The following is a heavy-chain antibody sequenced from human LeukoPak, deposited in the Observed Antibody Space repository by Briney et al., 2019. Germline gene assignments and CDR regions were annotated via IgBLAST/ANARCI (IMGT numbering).Heavy chain of an antibody. CDR1: GYTFTGYY. J-gene: IGHJ4*02. V-gene: IGHV1-2*02. D-gene: IGHD6-19*01. CDR2: INPNSGGT. CDR3: ARDRGSGWYEYIDY. Sequence: GASVKVSCKASGYTFTGYYMHWVRQAPGQGLEWMGWINPNSGGTNYAQKFQGRVTMTRDTSISTAYMELSRLRSDDTAVYYCARDRGSGWYEYIDYWGQGTLVTVSS.